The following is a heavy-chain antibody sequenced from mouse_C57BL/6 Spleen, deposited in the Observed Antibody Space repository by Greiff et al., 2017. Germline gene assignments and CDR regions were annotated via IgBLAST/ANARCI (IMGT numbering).Heavy chain of an antibody. CDR2: IPPNSGST. V-gene: IGHV1-64*01. CDR3: SRGAASY. J-gene: IGHJ3*01. CDR1: GYTFTSYW. Sequence: VQLMQPGAELVKPGASVKLSCTASGYTFTSYWMHWVQQRPGQGLEWIGMIPPNSGSTNYTERLKSKATLTVDKSSSTAYMQLSSLTSEDAAVDYYSRGAASYWGQGTLVTVSA.